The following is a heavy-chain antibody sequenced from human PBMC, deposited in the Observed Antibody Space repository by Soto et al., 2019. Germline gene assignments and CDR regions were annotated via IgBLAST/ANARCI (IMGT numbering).Heavy chain of an antibody. CDR3: ARVTMITFGGGIGPEFYFDY. D-gene: IGHD3-16*02. CDR2: TRNKANSYTT. CDR1: GFTFSDHY. Sequence: EVQLVESGGGLVQPGGSLRLSCAASGFTFSDHYMDWVRQAPGKGLEWVGRTRNKANSYTTEYAASVKGRFTISRDDSKNSLYLQMNSLKTEDTAVYYCARVTMITFGGGIGPEFYFDYWGQGTLVTVSS. J-gene: IGHJ4*02. V-gene: IGHV3-72*01.